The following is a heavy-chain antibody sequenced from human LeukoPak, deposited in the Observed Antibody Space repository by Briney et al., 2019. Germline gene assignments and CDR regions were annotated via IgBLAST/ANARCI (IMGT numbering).Heavy chain of an antibody. V-gene: IGHV3-30*18. Sequence: PGGSLRLSGAASGFTFSSYGMHWVRQAPGKGLEWVAVISYDGSNKYYADSVKGRFTISRDNSKNTLYLQMNSLRAEDTAVYYCAKDYYGSGSYAYWGQGTLVTVSS. CDR2: ISYDGSNK. J-gene: IGHJ4*02. D-gene: IGHD3-10*01. CDR3: AKDYYGSGSYAY. CDR1: GFTFSSYG.